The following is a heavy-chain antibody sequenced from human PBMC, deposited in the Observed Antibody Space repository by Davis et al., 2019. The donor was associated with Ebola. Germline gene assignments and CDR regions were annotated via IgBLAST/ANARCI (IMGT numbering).Heavy chain of an antibody. Sequence: GESLKISCAASGFTFSIYGMNWVRQAPGKGLEWVSSISSSSSYIYQADSVKGRLTISRDNAKNSLYLQMNSLRAEDTAVYYCARWGQGSSWHVDYWGQGTLVTVSS. D-gene: IGHD6-13*01. CDR1: GFTFSIYG. V-gene: IGHV3-21*01. J-gene: IGHJ4*02. CDR2: ISSSSSYI. CDR3: ARWGQGSSWHVDY.